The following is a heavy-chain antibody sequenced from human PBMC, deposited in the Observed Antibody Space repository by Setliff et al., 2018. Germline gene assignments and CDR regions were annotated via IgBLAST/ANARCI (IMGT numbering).Heavy chain of an antibody. J-gene: IGHJ3*01. D-gene: IGHD2-21*02. CDR1: GYTFNNYF. Sequence: ASVKVSCKASGYTFNNYFLHWVRQAPGQGLEWMGRFHPYSGHTNYAQNFQGRVTMTMDASITTVYMELSRLTSDDTAVYYCVRDWFCSGGDCSDVFDFWGQGTMVTVSS. CDR2: FHPYSGHT. CDR3: VRDWFCSGGDCSDVFDF. V-gene: IGHV1-2*06.